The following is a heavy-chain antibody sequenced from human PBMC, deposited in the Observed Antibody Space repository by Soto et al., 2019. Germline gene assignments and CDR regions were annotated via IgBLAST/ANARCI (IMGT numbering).Heavy chain of an antibody. CDR2: IIPIYGAA. V-gene: IGHV1-69*01. D-gene: IGHD6-19*01. CDR3: AARVSVAGPAIDY. CDR1: GDNFNTYT. Sequence: QVQLLQSGAEMKKPGSSVRVSCKPSGDNFNTYTITWVRQAPGQGLEWMGGIIPIYGAASYAQKFQDRVSITADGSTNTVYMELSSLTSQDTALHYCAARVSVAGPAIDYWGQGTRVTVSS. J-gene: IGHJ4*02.